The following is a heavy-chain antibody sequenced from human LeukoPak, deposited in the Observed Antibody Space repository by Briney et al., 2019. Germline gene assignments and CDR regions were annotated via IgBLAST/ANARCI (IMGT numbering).Heavy chain of an antibody. CDR3: ARDLGRAGYYYYGMDV. V-gene: IGHV3-11*01. J-gene: IGHJ6*02. D-gene: IGHD3-16*01. CDR2: ISSSGSTI. Sequence: PGGSLGLSCAASGFTFSDYYMSWIRQAPGKGQEWVSYISSSGSTIYYADSVKGRFTISRDNAKNSLYLQMNSLRAEDTAVYYCARDLGRAGYYYYGMDVWGQGTTVTVSS. CDR1: GFTFSDYY.